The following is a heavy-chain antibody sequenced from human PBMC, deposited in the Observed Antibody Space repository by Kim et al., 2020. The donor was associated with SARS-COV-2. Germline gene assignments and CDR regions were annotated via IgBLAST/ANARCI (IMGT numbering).Heavy chain of an antibody. Sequence: GGSLRLSCAASGFTFSNYAMSWVRQAPGKGLEWVSVISSSDNITYYIDSVKGRFTISRDNSRNTLYLQMNSLRAEDTAIYYCAKDRMTYYDSSGSADYWGQGTLVTVSS. J-gene: IGHJ4*02. CDR1: GFTFSNYA. D-gene: IGHD3-22*01. V-gene: IGHV3-23*01. CDR2: ISSSDNIT. CDR3: AKDRMTYYDSSGSADY.